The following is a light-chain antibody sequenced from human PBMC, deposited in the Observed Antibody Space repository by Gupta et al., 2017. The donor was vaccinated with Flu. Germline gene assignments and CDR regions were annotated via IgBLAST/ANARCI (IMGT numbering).Light chain of an antibody. V-gene: IGKV3-11*01. CDR2: SAS. CDR3: QQRSRGQRKT. J-gene: IGKJ5*01. Sequence: ATLSMSPGERATLSCRASQSVSSYLAWYPQKRGQATRILIESASNRATGIPARFRGSGSGTDFTRIISSLETEDFAVYYCQQRSRGQRKTFGQGTRLEMK. CDR1: QSVSSY.